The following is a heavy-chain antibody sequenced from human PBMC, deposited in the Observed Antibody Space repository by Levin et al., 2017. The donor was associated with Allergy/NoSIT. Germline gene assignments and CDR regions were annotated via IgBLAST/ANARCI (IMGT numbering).Heavy chain of an antibody. V-gene: IGHV1-3*01. CDR1: GYTFTSYA. J-gene: IGHJ4*02. CDR3: ARGYYGDYVFDY. D-gene: IGHD4-17*01. CDR2: INAGNGNT. Sequence: ASVKVSCKASGYTFTSYAMHWVRQAPGQRLEWMGWINAGNGNTKYSQKFQGRVTITRDTSASTAYMELSSLRSEDTAVYYCARGYYGDYVFDYWGQGTLVTVSS.